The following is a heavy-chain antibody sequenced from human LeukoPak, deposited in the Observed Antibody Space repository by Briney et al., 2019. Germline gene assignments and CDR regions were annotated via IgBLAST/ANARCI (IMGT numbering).Heavy chain of an antibody. D-gene: IGHD5-24*01. CDR1: GYTFTGYY. V-gene: IGHV1-2*02. J-gene: IGHJ4*02. CDR3: ARVTRLIEMATLAGYFDY. CDR2: INPNSGGT. Sequence: ASVKVSCKASGYTFTGYYMHWVRQAPGQGLEWMGWINPNSGGTNYAQKFQGRVTMTRDTSISTAYMELSRLRSDDTAVYYCARVTRLIEMATLAGYFDYWGQGTLVTVSS.